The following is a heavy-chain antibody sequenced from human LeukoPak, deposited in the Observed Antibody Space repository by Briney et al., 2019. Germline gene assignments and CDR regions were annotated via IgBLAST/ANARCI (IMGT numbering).Heavy chain of an antibody. J-gene: IGHJ4*02. V-gene: IGHV1-69*05. CDR3: ARGQRRYSYDIRGGVGY. D-gene: IGHD5-18*01. CDR1: GGTFSSYA. CDR2: IIPIFGTA. Sequence: SVKVSCKASGGTFSSYAISWVRQAPGQGLEWMGGIIPIFGTANYAQKFQGRVTMTRDTSISTAYMELSRLRSDDTAVYYCARGQRRYSYDIRGGVGYWGQGTLVTVSS.